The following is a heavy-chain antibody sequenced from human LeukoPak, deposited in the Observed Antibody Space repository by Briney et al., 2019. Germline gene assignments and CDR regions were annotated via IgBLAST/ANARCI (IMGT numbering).Heavy chain of an antibody. J-gene: IGHJ4*02. CDR1: GFTFSSYG. D-gene: IGHD4-17*01. CDR2: ISYDGGNK. V-gene: IGHV3-30*18. Sequence: GGSLRLSCAASGFTFSSYGMHWVRQSPGKGLVWVAVISYDGGNKYYADSVKGRFTISRDNSKNTLYLQMNSLRVEDTAVYYCAKILTATTAGGLGDWGQGTLVTVSS. CDR3: AKILTATTAGGLGD.